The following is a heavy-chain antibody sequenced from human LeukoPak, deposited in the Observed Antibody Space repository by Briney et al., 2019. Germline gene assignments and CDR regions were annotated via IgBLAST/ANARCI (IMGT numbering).Heavy chain of an antibody. J-gene: IGHJ4*02. CDR1: GFTFSSYG. CDR2: IWYDGSNK. V-gene: IGHV3-33*01. CDR3: ARDPARPEAQRGYFDY. Sequence: GGSLRLSCAASGFTFSSYGMRWVRQAPGKGLEWVAVIWYDGSNKYYADSVKGRFTISRDNSKNTLYLQMNSLRAEDTAVYYCARDPARPEAQRGYFDYWGQGTLVTVSS. D-gene: IGHD6-25*01.